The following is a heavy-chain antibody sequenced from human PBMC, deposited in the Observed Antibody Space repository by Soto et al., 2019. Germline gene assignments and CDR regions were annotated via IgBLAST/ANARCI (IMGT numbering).Heavy chain of an antibody. Sequence: QVQLVQSGAEVKKPGASVKVSCRASGYTFTNYGISWVRQAPGQGLEWMGWVSTYNGNTNYAQRLQGRVTMTTDTSTTTAYMELRSLRSDDTAVYYCARDDYSNYESDYYGTDVWGQGTTVTVSS. V-gene: IGHV1-18*01. CDR2: VSTYNGNT. CDR1: GYTFTNYG. CDR3: ARDDYSNYESDYYGTDV. D-gene: IGHD4-4*01. J-gene: IGHJ6*02.